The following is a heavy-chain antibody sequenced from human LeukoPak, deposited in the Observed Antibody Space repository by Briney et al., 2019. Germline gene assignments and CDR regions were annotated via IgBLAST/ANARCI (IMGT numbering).Heavy chain of an antibody. CDR3: ARSRWRYSGVTPSGLGY. Sequence: GGSLRLSCAASGFTFTTYWMTWVRQAPGKGLEWVAYINQDGTEKYYADSVKGRFTISRDNAKNSLYLQMNSLRAADTAVYYCARSRWRYSGVTPSGLGYWGEGGLGTVSS. CDR1: GFTFTTYW. V-gene: IGHV3-7*01. CDR2: INQDGTEK. J-gene: IGHJ4*02. D-gene: IGHD4-23*01.